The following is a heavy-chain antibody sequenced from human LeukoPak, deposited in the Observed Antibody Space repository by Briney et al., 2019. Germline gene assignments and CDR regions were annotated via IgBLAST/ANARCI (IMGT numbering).Heavy chain of an antibody. J-gene: IGHJ4*02. CDR1: GFTFSSYS. D-gene: IGHD3-22*01. V-gene: IGHV3-21*01. CDR2: VSSSGSYI. CDR3: ARDRRDISGYSHFDY. Sequence: GGSLRLSCAASGFTFSSYSMNLVRQAPGKGLEWVSSVSSSGSYIYYADSVKGRFTISRDNAKNSLYLQMNSRRAEDTAVYYCARDRRDISGYSHFDYWGQGTLVTVSS.